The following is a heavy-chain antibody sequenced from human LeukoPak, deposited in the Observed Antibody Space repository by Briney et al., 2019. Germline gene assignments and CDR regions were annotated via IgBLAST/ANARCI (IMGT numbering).Heavy chain of an antibody. D-gene: IGHD3-3*01. Sequence: GGSLRLSCAASGFTFGSYAMSWVRQAPGKGLEWVSAISGSGGSTYYADSVKGRFTISRDNSKNTLYLQMNSLRAEDTAVYYCAKEDRRITIFGVVTNWFDPWGQGTLITVSS. CDR1: GFTFGSYA. V-gene: IGHV3-23*01. J-gene: IGHJ5*02. CDR3: AKEDRRITIFGVVTNWFDP. CDR2: ISGSGGST.